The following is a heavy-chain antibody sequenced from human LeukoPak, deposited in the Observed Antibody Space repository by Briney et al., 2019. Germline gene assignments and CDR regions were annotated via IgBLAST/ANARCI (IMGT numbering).Heavy chain of an antibody. CDR2: ISSSSSYI. Sequence: NPGGSLRLSCAASGFTFSTYTMNWVRQAPGKGLEWVSSISSSSSYIYYADSVKGRFTISRDNAKNPLYLQMNSLRAEDTAVYYCVRIPNSANFPNWFDPWGQGTLVTVSS. CDR1: GFTFSTYT. V-gene: IGHV3-21*01. J-gene: IGHJ5*02. CDR3: VRIPNSANFPNWFDP. D-gene: IGHD4/OR15-4a*01.